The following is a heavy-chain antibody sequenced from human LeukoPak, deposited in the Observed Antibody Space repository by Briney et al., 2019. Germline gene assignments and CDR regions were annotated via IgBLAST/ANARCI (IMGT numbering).Heavy chain of an antibody. Sequence: PGGSLRLSCAASGFTFSSFWMHWVRQAPGKGQVWVSRINSDGSSTSYADSVKGRFTVSRDNAKNTLYLQMNSLRAEDTAVYYCARALDYGDYFGYWGQGTLVTVSS. V-gene: IGHV3-74*01. D-gene: IGHD4-17*01. J-gene: IGHJ4*02. CDR1: GFTFSSFW. CDR3: ARALDYGDYFGY. CDR2: INSDGSST.